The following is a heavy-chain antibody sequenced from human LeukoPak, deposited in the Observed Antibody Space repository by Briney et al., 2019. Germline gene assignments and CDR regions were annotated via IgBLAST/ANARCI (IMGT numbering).Heavy chain of an antibody. Sequence: ASVKVSCKASGYTFTSYGIRLVRQAPGQGLEWMGWTSAYNGKTNYAQKLQGRVTMTTDTSTSTAYIELRSQISDDTAVYYCARDLSPVVAAYDAFDIWGQGTMVTVSS. CDR3: ARDLSPVVAAYDAFDI. V-gene: IGHV1-18*01. D-gene: IGHD2-15*01. J-gene: IGHJ3*02. CDR2: TSAYNGKT. CDR1: GYTFTSYG.